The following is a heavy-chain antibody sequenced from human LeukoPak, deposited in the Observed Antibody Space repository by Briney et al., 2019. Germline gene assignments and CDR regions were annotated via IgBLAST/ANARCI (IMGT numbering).Heavy chain of an antibody. CDR3: ARPRTAEYYFDY. CDR2: ISGTSSTI. Sequence: GGSLRLSCAASGFTFSSYAMNWVRQAPGKGLEWLSYISGTSSTIYYADSVKGRFTISRDNAKNSLYLQMNSLRAEDTAVYYCARPRTAEYYFDYWGQGMLVTVSS. J-gene: IGHJ4*02. V-gene: IGHV3-48*04. CDR1: GFTFSSYA.